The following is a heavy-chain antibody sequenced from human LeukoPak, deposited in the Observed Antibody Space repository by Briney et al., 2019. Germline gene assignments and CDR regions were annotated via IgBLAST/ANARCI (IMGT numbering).Heavy chain of an antibody. CDR3: ARHPAAAAPGC. J-gene: IGHJ4*02. Sequence: PSETLSLTCTVSGGSISSYYWSWIRQPPGKGLEWIGYIYYSGSTNYNPSLKSRVTISVDTSKNQFSLKLSSVTAADTAVYYCARHPAAAAPGCWGQGTLVTVSS. CDR1: GGSISSYY. CDR2: IYYSGST. D-gene: IGHD6-13*01. V-gene: IGHV4-59*08.